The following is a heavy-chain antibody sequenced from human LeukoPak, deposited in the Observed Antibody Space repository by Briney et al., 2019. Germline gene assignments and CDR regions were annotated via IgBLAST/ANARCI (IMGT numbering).Heavy chain of an antibody. Sequence: GGSLRLSCAASGFPFSSYNMNWVRQAPGKGLEWVSSVSSSNSYTYYADSVKGRFTISRDNAKNSLYLQMNSLRDEDTAVYYFARWGAVAGTGFDYWGQGTLVTVSS. V-gene: IGHV3-21*01. D-gene: IGHD6-19*01. CDR1: GFPFSSYN. CDR3: ARWGAVAGTGFDY. J-gene: IGHJ4*02. CDR2: VSSSNSYT.